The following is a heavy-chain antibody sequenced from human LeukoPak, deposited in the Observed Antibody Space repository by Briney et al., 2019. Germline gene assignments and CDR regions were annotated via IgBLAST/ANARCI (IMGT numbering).Heavy chain of an antibody. D-gene: IGHD3-10*01. CDR1: GFTLSSNW. CDR3: ARTQWFGDPTAEREAFDI. Sequence: GGSLRLSCAASGFTLSSNWMSWVRQAPGKGLEWVANIKQDGSEKYYVDSVKGRFTISRDNAKNSLYLQMKSLRAEDTAVYYCARTQWFGDPTAEREAFDIWGQGTMVTVSS. V-gene: IGHV3-7*01. J-gene: IGHJ3*02. CDR2: IKQDGSEK.